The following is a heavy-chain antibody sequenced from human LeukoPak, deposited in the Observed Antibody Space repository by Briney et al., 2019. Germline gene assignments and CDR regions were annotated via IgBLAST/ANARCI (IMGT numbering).Heavy chain of an antibody. J-gene: IGHJ6*04. CDR1: GYTFTGYY. V-gene: IGHV1-2*02. Sequence: ASVKVSCKASGYTFTGYYMHWVRQAPGQGLEWMGWINPNSGGTNYAQKFQGGVTMTRDTSISTAYMEPSRLRSDDTAVYYCARAQVVVVAASVYYYYGMDVWGKGTTVTVSS. D-gene: IGHD2-15*01. CDR2: INPNSGGT. CDR3: ARAQVVVVAASVYYYYGMDV.